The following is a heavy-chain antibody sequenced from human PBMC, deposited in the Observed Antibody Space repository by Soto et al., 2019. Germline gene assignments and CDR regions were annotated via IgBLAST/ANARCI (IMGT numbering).Heavy chain of an antibody. Sequence: GGSLRLSCAASGFSFSTYSMNWVRQAPGKGLEWVSSISSRSDTYYVDSVKGRFTISRDNAKNSVSLQMDSLRAEDAAVYYCAREETAWPLAYGLDVWGQGTTVTVSS. CDR2: ISSRSDT. J-gene: IGHJ6*02. CDR1: GFSFSTYS. V-gene: IGHV3-21*01. CDR3: AREETAWPLAYGLDV. D-gene: IGHD2-21*02.